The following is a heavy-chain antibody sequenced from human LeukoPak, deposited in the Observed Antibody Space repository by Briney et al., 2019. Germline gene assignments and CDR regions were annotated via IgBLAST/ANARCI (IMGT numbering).Heavy chain of an antibody. Sequence: SETLSLTCAVYGGSFSGYYWSWIRQPSGKGLEWIGEINHSGSTNYNPSLKSRVTISVDTSKNQFSLKLSSVTAADTAVYYCAREVRYFDWTDYYYYYGMDVWGQGTTVTVSS. CDR2: INHSGST. J-gene: IGHJ6*02. CDR3: AREVRYFDWTDYYYYYGMDV. V-gene: IGHV4-34*01. CDR1: GGSFSGYY. D-gene: IGHD3-9*01.